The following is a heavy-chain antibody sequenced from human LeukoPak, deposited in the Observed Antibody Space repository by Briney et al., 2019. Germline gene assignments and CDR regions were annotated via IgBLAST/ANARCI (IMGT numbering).Heavy chain of an antibody. J-gene: IGHJ6*03. CDR1: GGSISSYY. Sequence: SETLSLTCTVSGGSISSYYWSWIRQPPGKGLEWIGYIYYSGSTNYNPSLKSRVTISVDTSKNQFSLKLSSVTAADTAVYYCARAFSLGYYYYMDVWGKGTTVTVSS. CDR2: IYYSGST. D-gene: IGHD3-16*01. CDR3: ARAFSLGYYYYMDV. V-gene: IGHV4-59*01.